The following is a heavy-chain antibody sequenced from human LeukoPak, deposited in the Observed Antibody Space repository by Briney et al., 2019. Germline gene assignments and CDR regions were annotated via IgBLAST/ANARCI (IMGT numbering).Heavy chain of an antibody. Sequence: SETLSLTCTVSARSISSYYWSWIRQPAGKGLEWIGRIYTSGSTNYNPSLKSRVTMSVDTSKNQFSLKLSSVTAADTAVYYCARDGSGSYSGPPYYFDYWGQGTLVTVSS. CDR2: IYTSGST. CDR3: ARDGSGSYSGPPYYFDY. V-gene: IGHV4-4*07. CDR1: ARSISSYY. J-gene: IGHJ4*02. D-gene: IGHD3-10*01.